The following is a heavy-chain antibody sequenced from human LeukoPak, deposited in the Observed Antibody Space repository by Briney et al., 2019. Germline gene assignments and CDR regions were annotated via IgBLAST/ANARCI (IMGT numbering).Heavy chain of an antibody. V-gene: IGHV3-21*01. CDR2: ISSSSAYI. J-gene: IGHJ4*02. D-gene: IGHD2-15*01. CDR3: AKAVAAIAPLDY. Sequence: AGGSLRLSCVASGFIFSDYSMDWVRQAPGKGLEWVSSISSSSAYIFYSDSVKGRFTISRDNSKNTLYLQMNSLRAEDTAVYYCAKAVAAIAPLDYWGQGTLVTVSS. CDR1: GFIFSDYS.